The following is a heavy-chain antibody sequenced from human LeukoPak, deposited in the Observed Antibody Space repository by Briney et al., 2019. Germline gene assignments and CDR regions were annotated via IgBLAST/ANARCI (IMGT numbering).Heavy chain of an antibody. CDR2: VDHTGST. CDR3: ARDGILAYFDY. V-gene: IGHV4-59*01. J-gene: IGHJ4*02. D-gene: IGHD1-14*01. CDR1: DDSITMYY. Sequence: SETLSLTCTVSDDSITMYYWTWIRQPPGKGLEWIGYVDHTGSTNYNPSLKSRVTISVDTSKNQFSLKLSSVTAADTAVYYCARDGILAYFDYWGQGTLVTVSS.